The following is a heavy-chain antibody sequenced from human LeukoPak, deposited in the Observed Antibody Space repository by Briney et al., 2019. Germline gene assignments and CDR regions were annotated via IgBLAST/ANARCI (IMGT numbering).Heavy chain of an antibody. D-gene: IGHD3-10*02. CDR2: ISYDGTKI. CDR3: AELGITMIGGV. V-gene: IGHV3-30*04. J-gene: IGHJ6*03. CDR1: EFSFSSYP. Sequence: GGSLRLSCAASEFSFSSYPMHWVRQAPGKGLDWVAVISYDGTKIFYADSVKGRFTISRDNSKNTLYLQMNSLRADDTAVYYRAELGITMIGGVWGKGTTVTIS.